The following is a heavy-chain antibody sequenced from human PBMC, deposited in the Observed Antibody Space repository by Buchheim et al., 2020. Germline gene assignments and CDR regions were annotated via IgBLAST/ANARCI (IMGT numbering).Heavy chain of an antibody. V-gene: IGHV3-48*01. Sequence: EVQLVESGGGLVQPGGSLRLSCAASRFTFSSYSMNWVRQAPGKGLEWVSYISSSSDSIYYADSVEGRFTISRDNAKNSLYLQMNSLRAEDTAVYYCTRGQAAPSDYWGQGAL. CDR2: ISSSSDSI. CDR3: TRGQAAPSDY. D-gene: IGHD2-15*01. CDR1: RFTFSSYS. J-gene: IGHJ4*02.